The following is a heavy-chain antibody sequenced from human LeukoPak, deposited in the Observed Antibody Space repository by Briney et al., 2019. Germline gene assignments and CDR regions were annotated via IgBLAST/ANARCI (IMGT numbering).Heavy chain of an antibody. Sequence: SVKVSCKASGGTFSSYAISWVRQAPGQGLEWMGGILPIFGTANYAQKFQGRVTITTDESTSTAYMELSSLRSEDTAVYYCARSTSYCGGDCYPLDYWGQGTLVTVSS. J-gene: IGHJ4*02. CDR1: GGTFSSYA. D-gene: IGHD2-21*01. CDR2: ILPIFGTA. V-gene: IGHV1-69*05. CDR3: ARSTSYCGGDCYPLDY.